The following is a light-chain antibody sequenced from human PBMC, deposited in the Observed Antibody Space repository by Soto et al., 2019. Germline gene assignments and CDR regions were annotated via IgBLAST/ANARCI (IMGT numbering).Light chain of an antibody. CDR3: LQDYNYPRT. Sequence: AIQMTQSPSSLSASVGDRVTITCRASQGIRTDLGWYQQKPGTAPKLLIYGASTLQSGVPSRFSGSGSGTDFTLTISSLQPEDFATYYCLQDYNYPRTFGQGTKVEIK. CDR1: QGIRTD. V-gene: IGKV1-6*01. CDR2: GAS. J-gene: IGKJ1*01.